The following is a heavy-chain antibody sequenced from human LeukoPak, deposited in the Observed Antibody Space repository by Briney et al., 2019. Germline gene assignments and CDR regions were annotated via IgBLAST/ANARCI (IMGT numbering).Heavy chain of an antibody. CDR2: MNPNSGNT. D-gene: IGHD2-2*01. CDR3: ARDSDCSSTSCYPNWFDP. Sequence: ASVKVSCKASGYTFTSYDINWVRQATGQGLEWMGWMNPNSGNTGYAQKFQGRVTMTRNTSISTAYMELSSLRSEDTAVYYCARDSDCSSTSCYPNWFDPWGQGTLVTVSS. CDR1: GYTFTSYD. V-gene: IGHV1-8*01. J-gene: IGHJ5*02.